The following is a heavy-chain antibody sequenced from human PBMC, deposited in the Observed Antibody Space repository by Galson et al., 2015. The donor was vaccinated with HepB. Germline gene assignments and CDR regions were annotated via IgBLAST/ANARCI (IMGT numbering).Heavy chain of an antibody. Sequence: SLRLSCAASGFTFSNAWMSWVRQAPGKGLEWVGRIKSKTDGGTTDYAAPVKGRFTISRDDSKNTLYLQMNSLKTEDTAVYYCTTDRAERGYSYEYYFDYWGQGTLVTVPS. V-gene: IGHV3-15*01. D-gene: IGHD5-18*01. CDR2: IKSKTDGGTT. J-gene: IGHJ4*02. CDR1: GFTFSNAW. CDR3: TTDRAERGYSYEYYFDY.